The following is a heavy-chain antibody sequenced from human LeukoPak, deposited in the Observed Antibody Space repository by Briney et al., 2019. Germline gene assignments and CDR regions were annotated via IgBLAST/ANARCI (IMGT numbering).Heavy chain of an antibody. J-gene: IGHJ4*02. V-gene: IGHV1-8*01. CDR3: ARRHGRCSDGSCYYPDY. D-gene: IGHD2-15*01. CDR1: GYTFTSYD. CDR2: MNPNSGNT. Sequence: GASVKVFCKASGYTFTSYDINWVRQATGQGLEWMGWMNPNSGNTDYAQKFEGRVTMTRNSSITTAYMELSSLRSEDTAVYYCARRHGRCSDGSCYYPDYWGQGTPVTVSS.